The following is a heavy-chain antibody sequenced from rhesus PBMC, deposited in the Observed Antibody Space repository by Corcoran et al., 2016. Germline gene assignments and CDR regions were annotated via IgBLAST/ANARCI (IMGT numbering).Heavy chain of an antibody. V-gene: IGHV3-184*01. CDR3: TTGVITYFDY. Sequence: EVQLVESGGGLVQPGGSLRLFCAASGFTFSDYYMYWVRQAPGKGLEWVGFIRSKAYGGTAEYAASVKGRFTISRDDSKSIAYLQMSSLKTEDTAVYYCTTGVITYFDYWGQGVLVTVSS. CDR2: IRSKAYGGTA. D-gene: IGHD3-34*01. CDR1: GFTFSDYY. J-gene: IGHJ4*01.